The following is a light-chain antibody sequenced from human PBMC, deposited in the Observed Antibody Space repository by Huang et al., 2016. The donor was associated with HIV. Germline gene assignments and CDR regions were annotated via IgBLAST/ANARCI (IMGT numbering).Light chain of an antibody. CDR1: HSINSN. V-gene: IGKV1-39*01. CDR3: QQSSSTPLT. Sequence: DIQMTRSPSSLSASVGDRVTITCRASHSINSNLNWYQHKPGKAPNLLIYGAISLQSGVPSRFSGSGSGTDFTLTINSLQPEDFATYYCQQSSSTPLTFGQGTKVESK. J-gene: IGKJ1*01. CDR2: GAI.